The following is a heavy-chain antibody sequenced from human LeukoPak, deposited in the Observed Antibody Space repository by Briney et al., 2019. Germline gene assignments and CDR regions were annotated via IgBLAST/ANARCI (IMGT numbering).Heavy chain of an antibody. J-gene: IGHJ6*03. CDR3: ARTGTRYYYGSGSYYYYMDV. Sequence: SETLSLTCTVSGGSISSSTYFWGWIRQPPGKGLEWIGTIYYSGSTYYNPSLKSRVTISVDTSKNQFSLRLSSVTAADTAVYYCARTGTRYYYGSGSYYYYMDVWGKGTTVTISS. CDR1: GGSISSSTYF. CDR2: IYYSGST. D-gene: IGHD3-10*01. V-gene: IGHV4-39*07.